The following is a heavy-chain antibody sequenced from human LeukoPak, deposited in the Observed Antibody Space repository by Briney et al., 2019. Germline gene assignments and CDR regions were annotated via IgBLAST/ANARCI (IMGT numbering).Heavy chain of an antibody. D-gene: IGHD2-15*01. CDR3: ARELPFDY. J-gene: IGHJ4*02. Sequence: GGSLRLSCGASGFTFSNYWVHWVRQAPGKGLVWVSRIKSDGSRTDYADSVKGRFTIPRDNAKNTLYLQMNSLRAEDTAVYYCARELPFDYWGQGTLVTVSS. CDR1: GFTFSNYW. CDR2: IKSDGSRT. V-gene: IGHV3-74*01.